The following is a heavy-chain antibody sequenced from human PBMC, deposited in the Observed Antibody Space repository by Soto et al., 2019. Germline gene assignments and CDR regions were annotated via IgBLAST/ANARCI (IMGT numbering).Heavy chain of an antibody. CDR1: GFTFDEYG. CDR2: ISWNSGSI. CDR3: AKEKGYCTNGVCYRYFQH. Sequence: EVQLVESGGGLVQPGRSLRLSCAASGFTFDEYGMHWVRQAPGKGLEWVSGISWNSGSIGYADSVKGRFTISRDNAKNSLYLQMNSLRAEDTALYYCAKEKGYCTNGVCYRYFQHWGQGTLVTVSS. J-gene: IGHJ1*01. D-gene: IGHD2-8*01. V-gene: IGHV3-9*01.